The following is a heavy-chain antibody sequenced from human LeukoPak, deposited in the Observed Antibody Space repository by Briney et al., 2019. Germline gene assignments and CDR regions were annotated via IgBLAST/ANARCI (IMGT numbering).Heavy chain of an antibody. Sequence: SETLSLTCAVSGGSISSGGYSWSWIRQPPGKGLEWSGYIYHSGSTYYNPSLKSRVTISVDRSKNQFSLKLSSVTAADTAVYYCASGYSGYDLRRHYFDYWGQGTLVTVSS. CDR2: IYHSGST. D-gene: IGHD5-12*01. CDR3: ASGYSGYDLRRHYFDY. J-gene: IGHJ4*02. CDR1: GGSISSGGYS. V-gene: IGHV4-30-2*01.